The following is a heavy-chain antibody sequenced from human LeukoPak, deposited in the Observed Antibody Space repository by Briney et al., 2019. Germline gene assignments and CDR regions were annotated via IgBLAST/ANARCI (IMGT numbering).Heavy chain of an antibody. CDR1: GGSISSGDYY. D-gene: IGHD5-18*01. Sequence: KPSETLSLTCTVSGGSISSGDYYWSWIRQPPGKGLEWIGYIYYSGSTYYNPSLKSRVTISVDTSKNQFSLKLSSVTAADTAVYYCARARYGISELYYFDYWGQGTLVTVSS. V-gene: IGHV4-30-4*01. J-gene: IGHJ4*02. CDR3: ARARYGISELYYFDY. CDR2: IYYSGST.